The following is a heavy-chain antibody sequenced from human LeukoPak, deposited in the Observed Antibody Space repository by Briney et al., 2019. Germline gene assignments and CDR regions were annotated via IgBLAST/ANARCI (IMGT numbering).Heavy chain of an antibody. CDR2: IIPILGIA. V-gene: IGHV1-69*04. CDR1: GDTFSSYA. J-gene: IGHJ6*02. CDR3: ARENGDYYYYGKDV. D-gene: IGHD4-17*01. Sequence: GASVKVSCKASGDTFSSYAISWVRQAPGQGLEWMGRIIPILGIANYAQKFQGRVTITADKSTSTAYMELSSLRSEDTAVYYCARENGDYYYYGKDVWGQGTTVTVSS.